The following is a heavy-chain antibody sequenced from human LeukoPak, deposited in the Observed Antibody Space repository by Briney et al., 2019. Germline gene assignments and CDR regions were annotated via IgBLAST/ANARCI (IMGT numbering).Heavy chain of an antibody. CDR1: GFTFDDYA. V-gene: IGHV3-9*01. Sequence: PGGSLRLSCAASGFTFDDYAMHWVRHAPGKGLEWVSGISWNSGSIGYADSVKGRFTISRDNAKNSLYLQMNSLRAEDTALYYCAKDVGSGYYSYFDYWGQGTLVTVSS. D-gene: IGHD3-22*01. CDR2: ISWNSGSI. CDR3: AKDVGSGYYSYFDY. J-gene: IGHJ4*02.